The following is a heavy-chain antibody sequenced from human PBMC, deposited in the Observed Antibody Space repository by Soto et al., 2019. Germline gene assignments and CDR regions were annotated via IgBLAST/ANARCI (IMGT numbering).Heavy chain of an antibody. D-gene: IGHD7-27*01. CDR1: GGSITSDYSC. J-gene: IGHJ4*02. V-gene: IGHV4-30-4*01. Sequence: PSETVSLTCTVSGGSITSDYSCWSWIRQPPGEGLEWIGHIFDSGTTYTNPSLRSQVAISLDTSKNHFSLTLSSVTAADTAVYYCARGPSGDKVHYWGQGALVTVSS. CDR2: IFDSGTT. CDR3: ARGPSGDKVHY.